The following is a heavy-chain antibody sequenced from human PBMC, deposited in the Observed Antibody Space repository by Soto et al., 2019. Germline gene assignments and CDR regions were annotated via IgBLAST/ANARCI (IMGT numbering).Heavy chain of an antibody. CDR1: GGSISSSSYY. J-gene: IGHJ4*02. D-gene: IGHD2-8*01. Sequence: SETLSLTCTVSGGSISSSSYYWGWIRQPPGKGLEWIGSIYYSGSTYYNPSLKSRVTISVDTSKNQFSLKLSSVTAADTAVYYCARLGGEGYCTNGVCYTFDYWGQGTLVTVSS. V-gene: IGHV4-39*01. CDR3: ARLGGEGYCTNGVCYTFDY. CDR2: IYYSGST.